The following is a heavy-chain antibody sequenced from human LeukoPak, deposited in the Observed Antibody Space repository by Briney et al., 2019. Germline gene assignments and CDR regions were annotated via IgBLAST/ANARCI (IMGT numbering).Heavy chain of an antibody. Sequence: GESLQISCQGSGYIFANYWIGWVRQVPGKGLEWMAIIYPGDSDTRHSPSFQGQVTISADKSITTAYLQWSSLQASDTAMYYCARLRSRDCTATTCYKAADYWGRGTLVTVSS. V-gene: IGHV5-51*01. D-gene: IGHD2-2*02. CDR3: ARLRSRDCTATTCYKAADY. J-gene: IGHJ4*02. CDR1: GYIFANYW. CDR2: IYPGDSDT.